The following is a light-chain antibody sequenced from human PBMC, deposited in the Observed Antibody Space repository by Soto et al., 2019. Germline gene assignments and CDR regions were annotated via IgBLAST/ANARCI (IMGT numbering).Light chain of an antibody. Sequence: EIVLTQSPGTLSLSPGERATLSCRASQSVSSSYLAWYQQKPGQAPRLLIYGASSRATGIPYRFSGSGSGTDFTLTISRLEPGDFAVYYCQQYCSPLTVGGGTKVEIK. CDR1: QSVSSSY. CDR3: QQYCSPLT. V-gene: IGKV3-20*01. J-gene: IGKJ4*01. CDR2: GAS.